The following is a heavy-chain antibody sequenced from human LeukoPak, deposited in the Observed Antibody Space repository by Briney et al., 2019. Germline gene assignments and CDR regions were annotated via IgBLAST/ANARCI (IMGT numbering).Heavy chain of an antibody. CDR3: AKSYNGYESKPDY. CDR2: ISYDGSNK. D-gene: IGHD5-12*01. CDR1: GFTFSSYG. J-gene: IGHJ4*02. Sequence: GGSLRLSCAASGFTFSSYGMHWVRQAPGKGLEWVAVISYDGSNKYYADSVKGRFTISRDNSKITLYLQMNSLRAEGTAVYYCAKSYNGYESKPDYWGQGTLVTVSS. V-gene: IGHV3-30*18.